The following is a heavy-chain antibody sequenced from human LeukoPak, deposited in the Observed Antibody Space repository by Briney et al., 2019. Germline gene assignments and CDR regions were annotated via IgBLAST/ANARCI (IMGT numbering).Heavy chain of an antibody. D-gene: IGHD5-12*01. CDR1: GFTFRSYG. CDR3: AKDLTVRATIDWFDP. V-gene: IGHV3-33*06. J-gene: IGHJ5*02. CDR2: IRYDGSNR. Sequence: PGGSLRLSCAASGFTFRSYGMHWVRQAPGKGLEWVAVIRYDGSNRYYADSVKGRFTISRDNSKNTLYLQMNSLRAEDTAVYYRAKDLTVRATIDWFDPWGQGTLVTVSS.